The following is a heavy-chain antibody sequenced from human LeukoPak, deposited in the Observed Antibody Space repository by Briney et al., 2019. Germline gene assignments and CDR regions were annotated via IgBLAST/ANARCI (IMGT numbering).Heavy chain of an antibody. CDR1: GFTFGNFH. V-gene: IGHV3-23*01. J-gene: IGHJ4*02. Sequence: GGSLRLSCAASGFTFGNFHMTWVRQSPGKGLEWVSAISDSGGNTWYADSVKGRFTISRDNSKNTVYLQMNSLRAGDTAVYYCAKELRSISATTGFDYWGQGTLVTVSS. D-gene: IGHD1-20*01. CDR2: ISDSGGNT. CDR3: AKELRSISATTGFDY.